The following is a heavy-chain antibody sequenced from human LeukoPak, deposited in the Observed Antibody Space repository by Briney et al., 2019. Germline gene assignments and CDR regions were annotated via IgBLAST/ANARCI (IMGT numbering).Heavy chain of an antibody. CDR1: GFTLTIYW. Sequence: PGGSLRLSCAASGFTLTIYWMSWVRQAPGKGLEWVANIKQDGSEKNYVDSVKGRFTISRDNAKNSLYLQVNSLRAEDTAVYYCARDTPFGAYWGQGTLVTVSS. J-gene: IGHJ4*02. D-gene: IGHD3-16*01. CDR2: IKQDGSEK. CDR3: ARDTPFGAY. V-gene: IGHV3-7*03.